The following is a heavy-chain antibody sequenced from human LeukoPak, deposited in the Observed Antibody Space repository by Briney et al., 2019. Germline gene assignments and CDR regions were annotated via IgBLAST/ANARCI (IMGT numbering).Heavy chain of an antibody. Sequence: GGSLRLSCAASGFTFSSYGMNWVRQAPGKGLEWVSGIVPSGGTTYYADSVKGRFTVSRDNAKNSLYLQMNSLRAEDTAVYYCAELGITMIGGVWGKGTTVTISS. J-gene: IGHJ6*04. CDR2: IVPSGGTT. CDR1: GFTFSSYG. V-gene: IGHV3-23*01. D-gene: IGHD3-10*02. CDR3: AELGITMIGGV.